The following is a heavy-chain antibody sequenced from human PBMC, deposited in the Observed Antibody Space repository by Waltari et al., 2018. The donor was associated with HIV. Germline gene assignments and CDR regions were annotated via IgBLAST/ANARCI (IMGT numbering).Heavy chain of an antibody. D-gene: IGHD6-19*01. CDR1: GFTFSYYW. J-gene: IGHJ4*02. Sequence: EVQLVESGGGLVQPGGSLRLSGAASGFTFSYYWMRWARQAPGKGLEWVANIKQDGSEKYYVDSVKGRFTISRDNAKNSLYLQMNSLRAEDTAMYYCARDGPYSSGWYGSDYWGQGTLVTVSS. CDR3: ARDGPYSSGWYGSDY. CDR2: IKQDGSEK. V-gene: IGHV3-7*01.